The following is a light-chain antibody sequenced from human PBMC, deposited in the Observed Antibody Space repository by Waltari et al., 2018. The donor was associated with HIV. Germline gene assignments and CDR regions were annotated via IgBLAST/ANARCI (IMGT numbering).Light chain of an antibody. CDR1: QGISSW. CDR2: AAS. CDR3: QQANSFPLFT. V-gene: IGKV1-12*01. Sequence: DLQMTQSPSSVSASVGDRVTITCRASQGISSWLAWYQHKPGKAPKLLIYAASSLQSGVPSRFSGSGSGTDFTLTISSLQPEDFATYYCQQANSFPLFTFGPGTKVDIK. J-gene: IGKJ3*01.